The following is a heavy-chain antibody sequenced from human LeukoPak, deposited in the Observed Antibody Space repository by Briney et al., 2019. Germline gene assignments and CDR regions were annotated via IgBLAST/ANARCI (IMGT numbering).Heavy chain of an antibody. CDR2: IIPILGIA. D-gene: IGHD6-19*01. V-gene: IGHV1-69*02. J-gene: IGHJ4*02. Sequence: SVKVSCKVSGYTLTKLSMHWVRQAPGQGLEWMGRIIPILGIANYAQKFQGRVTITADKSTSTAYMELSSLRSEDTAVYYCAKIAVAGTDFDYWGQGTLVTVSS. CDR3: AKIAVAGTDFDY. CDR1: GYTLTKLS.